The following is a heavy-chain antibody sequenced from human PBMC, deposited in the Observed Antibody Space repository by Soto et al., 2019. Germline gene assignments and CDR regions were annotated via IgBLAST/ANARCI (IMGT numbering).Heavy chain of an antibody. CDR1: GYTFKSYD. D-gene: IGHD5-12*01. V-gene: IGHV1-18*04. CDR2: ISGHNGKA. J-gene: IGHJ6*02. Sequence: QVQLVQSGAEVKEPGASVTVSCKASGYTFKSYDVMWVRKAPGQGLEWMGWISGHNGKADYAENFQGRVIMTTDTSTDTASIDLRGLRSEDTAVYYWSRKGYIGNFAMDVKGQWTTVTVSS. CDR3: SRKGYIGNFAMDV.